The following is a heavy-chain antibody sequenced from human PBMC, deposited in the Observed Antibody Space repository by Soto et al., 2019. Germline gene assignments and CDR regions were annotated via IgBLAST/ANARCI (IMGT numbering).Heavy chain of an antibody. CDR2: ISAYNGNT. Sequence: ASVKVSCKTSGYTFTSYRISLVRQAPGQGLEWMGWISAYNGNTNYAQKLQGRVTMTTDTSTSTAYMELRSLRSDDTAVYYCARTWGPLLYCTNGVCRGTGWFDPWGQGTLVTVSS. J-gene: IGHJ5*02. CDR1: GYTFTSYR. V-gene: IGHV1-18*01. D-gene: IGHD2-8*01. CDR3: ARTWGPLLYCTNGVCRGTGWFDP.